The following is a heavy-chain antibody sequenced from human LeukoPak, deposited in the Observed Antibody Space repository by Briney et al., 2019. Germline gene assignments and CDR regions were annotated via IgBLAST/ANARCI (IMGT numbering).Heavy chain of an antibody. CDR1: GITLSNYG. D-gene: IGHD2-2*02. V-gene: IGHV3-23*01. CDR3: ARGLGPTAIITPVDY. CDR2: LSGSAGGT. Sequence: GGSLRLSCGVSGITLSNYGMSWVRQAPGKGLEWVAGLSGSAGGTNYADSVKGRFTISRDNSKNTLFLQMDRLRAEDTAVYYCARGLGPTAIITPVDYWGQGTLVTVSS. J-gene: IGHJ4*02.